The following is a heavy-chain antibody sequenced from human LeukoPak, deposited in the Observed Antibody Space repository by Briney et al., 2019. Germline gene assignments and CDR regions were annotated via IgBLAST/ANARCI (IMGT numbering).Heavy chain of an antibody. Sequence: GGSLRLSCAASGFTFSSYAMSWVRQAPGKGLEWVSAISGSGGSTYYAGSVKGRFTISRDNSKNTLYLQMNSLRAEDTAVYYCAKDGGQKTYYYDSSGYYYEDYWGQGTLVTVSS. V-gene: IGHV3-23*01. D-gene: IGHD3-22*01. J-gene: IGHJ4*02. CDR3: AKDGGQKTYYYDSSGYYYEDY. CDR2: ISGSGGST. CDR1: GFTFSSYA.